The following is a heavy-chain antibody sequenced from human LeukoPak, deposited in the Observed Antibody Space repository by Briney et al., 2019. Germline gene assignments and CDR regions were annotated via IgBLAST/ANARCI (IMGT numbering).Heavy chain of an antibody. CDR2: ICPGDSDT. J-gene: IGHJ4*02. D-gene: IGHD3-22*01. Sequence: GESLKIFCKASGYSFTSYWIGWVRQMPGKGLEWMGIICPGDSDTRYGRSFQGQVTISVDESITTAYLQWSSLKASDTAMYYCARSSSYSPYYFDSWGQGTLVTVSS. V-gene: IGHV5-51*01. CDR3: ARSSSYSPYYFDS. CDR1: GYSFTSYW.